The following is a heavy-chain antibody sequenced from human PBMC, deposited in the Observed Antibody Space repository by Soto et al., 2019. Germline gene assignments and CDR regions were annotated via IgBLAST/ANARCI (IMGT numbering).Heavy chain of an antibody. CDR1: GGKVSRYSSA. V-gene: IGHV6-1*01. Sequence: LQALSRTGASRGGKVSRYSSAPYRLRQSPSRGLEWLGRTYYRCKWYNDYAVSVKSRIAINPDTSKNQFSLQLNSVTPEDTAVYFCARDRLGMGYWGQGSQVTVSS. CDR3: ARDRLGMGY. CDR2: TYYRCKWYN. D-gene: IGHD7-27*01. J-gene: IGHJ4*02.